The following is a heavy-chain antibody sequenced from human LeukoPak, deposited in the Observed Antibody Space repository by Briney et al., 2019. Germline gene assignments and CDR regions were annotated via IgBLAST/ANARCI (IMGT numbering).Heavy chain of an antibody. V-gene: IGHV3-23*01. CDR2: ISGSGGST. CDR3: AKPLNWPQYYFDY. J-gene: IGHJ4*02. CDR1: GFTFSSYA. Sequence: GGSLRLSCAASGFTFSSYAMSWVRQAPGKGLEWVSAISGSGGSTYYADSVKGRFTFSRDNSKNTLYLQMNSLRAEDTAVYYCAKPLNWPQYYFDYWGQGTLVTVSS. D-gene: IGHD1-20*01.